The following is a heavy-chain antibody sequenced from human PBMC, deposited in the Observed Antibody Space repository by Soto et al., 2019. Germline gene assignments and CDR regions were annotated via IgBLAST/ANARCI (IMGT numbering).Heavy chain of an antibody. CDR2: IYYDGSNE. Sequence: QVQLVESGGGVVQPGRSLRLSCAASEFTFSNFGMHWVRQAPGKGLEWVAVIYYDGSNEYYADSVKGRFTISRDNSKNTLYLQMNSLRAAATAVYYCARVDVVVAADAFDIWGQATRVTVSS. J-gene: IGHJ3*02. V-gene: IGHV3-33*01. CDR3: ARVDVVVAADAFDI. CDR1: EFTFSNFG. D-gene: IGHD2-15*01.